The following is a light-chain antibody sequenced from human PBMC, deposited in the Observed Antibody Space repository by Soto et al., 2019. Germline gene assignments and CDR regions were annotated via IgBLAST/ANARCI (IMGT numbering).Light chain of an antibody. V-gene: IGLV1-51*02. CDR2: ENN. Sequence: QSVLTQPPSVSAAPGQKVTISCSGSSSNIGNNYVSWYQHLPGTAPKLLIYENNKRPSGIPDRFSGSKSGTSATLGITGLQTGDEADYYCGTWDSSLSAGRVFGGGTKLTVL. J-gene: IGLJ3*02. CDR3: GTWDSSLSAGRV. CDR1: SSNIGNNY.